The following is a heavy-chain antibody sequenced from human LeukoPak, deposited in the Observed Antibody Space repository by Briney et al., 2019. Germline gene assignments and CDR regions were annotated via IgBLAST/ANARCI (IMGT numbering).Heavy chain of an antibody. V-gene: IGHV4-34*01. CDR1: GGSFSGYY. Sequence: SETLSLTCAVYGGSFSGYYWSWIRQPPGKGLEWIGEINHSGSTNYNPSLKSRVTISVDMSKNQFSLKLSSVTAADTAVYYCARVRWFGELSSDYWGQGTLVTVSS. J-gene: IGHJ4*02. CDR3: ARVRWFGELSSDY. D-gene: IGHD3-10*01. CDR2: INHSGST.